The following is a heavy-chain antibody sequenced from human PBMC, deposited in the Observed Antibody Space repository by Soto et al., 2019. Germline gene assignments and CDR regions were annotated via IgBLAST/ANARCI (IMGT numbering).Heavy chain of an antibody. V-gene: IGHV3-13*01. Sequence: GGSLRLSCAASGFTFSSYDMHWVRQATGKGLEWVSAIGTAGDTYYPGSVKGRFTISRENAKNSLYLQMNSLRAGDTAVYYCARSESLWFGDAFDIWGQGTMVTVSS. CDR2: IGTAGDT. CDR1: GFTFSSYD. D-gene: IGHD3-10*01. J-gene: IGHJ3*02. CDR3: ARSESLWFGDAFDI.